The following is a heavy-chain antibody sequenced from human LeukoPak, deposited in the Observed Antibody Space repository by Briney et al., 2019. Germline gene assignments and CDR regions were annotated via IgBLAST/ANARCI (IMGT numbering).Heavy chain of an antibody. J-gene: IGHJ4*02. V-gene: IGHV1-8*01. CDR3: AIISHGDYDY. Sequence: ASLKVSFKASGYTFTSYDIKWVRQATGQGLEWMGWMNPNSGNTGYAQKFQGRVTMTRNTSISTAYMELSSLRSEDTAVYYCAIISHGDYDYWGQGTLVTVSS. CDR2: MNPNSGNT. D-gene: IGHD4-17*01. CDR1: GYTFTSYD.